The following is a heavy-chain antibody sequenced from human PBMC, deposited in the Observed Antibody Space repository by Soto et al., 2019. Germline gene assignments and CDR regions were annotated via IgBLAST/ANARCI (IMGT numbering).Heavy chain of an antibody. CDR2: IYQGDST. J-gene: IGHJ4*02. V-gene: IGHV4-30-2*01. CDR1: GGSISSGGYS. CDR3: ARGLRTDNFFDS. D-gene: IGHD3-10*01. Sequence: PSETLSLTCAVSGGSISSGGYSWSWIRQPPGKGLEWIGYIYQGDSTYYSPSFKSRVTISIDRSTDRVSLKLTSVTAADTAIYFCARGLRTDNFFDSWGQGILVTVSS.